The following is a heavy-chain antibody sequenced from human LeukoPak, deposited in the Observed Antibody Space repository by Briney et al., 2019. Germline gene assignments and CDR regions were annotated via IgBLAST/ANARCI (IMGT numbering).Heavy chain of an antibody. V-gene: IGHV5-51*01. J-gene: IGHJ6*03. D-gene: IGHD3-10*01. CDR2: IYPGDSDT. CDR3: ARTRYYGSSYNYMDV. CDR1: GYSFTNYW. Sequence: GESLKISCKNSGYSFTNYWIGWVRQMPGKGLEWMGIIYPGDSDTRYSPSFQGQVTISADKSISTVYLQWSSLKASDTAMYYCARTRYYGSSYNYMDVWGKGTTVTVS.